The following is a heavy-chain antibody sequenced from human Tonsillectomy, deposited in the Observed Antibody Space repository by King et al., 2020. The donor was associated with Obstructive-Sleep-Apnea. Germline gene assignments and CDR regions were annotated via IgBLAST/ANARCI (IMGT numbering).Heavy chain of an antibody. V-gene: IGHV3-13*04. J-gene: IGHJ3*02. CDR1: GFTFSSYA. CDR2: ICAPGDT. CDR3: ARDLGYGAFDI. Sequence: VQLVESGGGLVQPGGSLRLSCAASGFTFSSYAMHWVRQAPGKCLEWGSAICAPGDTSYPASVTGRFTISRENAKNSLYLQMNSLRAGDTAVYYCARDLGYGAFDIWGQGTMVTVSS. D-gene: IGHD6-13*01.